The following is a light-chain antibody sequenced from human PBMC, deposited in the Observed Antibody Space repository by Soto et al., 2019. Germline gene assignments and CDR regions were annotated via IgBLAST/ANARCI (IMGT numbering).Light chain of an antibody. CDR1: QAVDDY. Sequence: EVVLTQSPATLSLSPGERATLSCRASQAVDDYLVWYQQKPGQAPRLLIYDVSNRAPGIPARFSGGGSGTDFTLTISSLEPEDFAVYYCQQRRNWPPFTFGQGTKVELK. J-gene: IGKJ2*01. V-gene: IGKV3-11*01. CDR3: QQRRNWPPFT. CDR2: DVS.